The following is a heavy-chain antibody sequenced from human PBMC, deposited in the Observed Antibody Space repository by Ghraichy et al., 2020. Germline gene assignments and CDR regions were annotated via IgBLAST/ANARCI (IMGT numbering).Heavy chain of an antibody. CDR2: ISSRGGST. CDR1: GFTFNNYS. J-gene: IGHJ4*02. CDR3: AKDLRPGFGVVIED. V-gene: IGHV3-23*01. D-gene: IGHD3-3*01. Sequence: GGSLRLSCAASGFTFNNYSMSWVRQAPGKGLEWVSTISSRGGSTYYADSVQGRFTISRDNSKNTLYLQMNSLRAEDTAVYYCAKDLRPGFGVVIEDWGQGTLVTVSS.